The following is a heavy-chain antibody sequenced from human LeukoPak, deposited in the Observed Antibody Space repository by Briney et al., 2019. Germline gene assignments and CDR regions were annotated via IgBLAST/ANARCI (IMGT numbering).Heavy chain of an antibody. J-gene: IGHJ4*02. CDR3: ATEPYLYYYDSSGYLDY. Sequence: GGSLRLSCAASGFTFSSYWMHWVRQAPGKGLVWVSRINSDGSSTSYADSVKGRLTISRDNAKNTLYLQMNSLRAEDTAVYYCATEPYLYYYDSSGYLDYWGQGTLVTVSS. CDR1: GFTFSSYW. V-gene: IGHV3-74*01. CDR2: INSDGSST. D-gene: IGHD3-22*01.